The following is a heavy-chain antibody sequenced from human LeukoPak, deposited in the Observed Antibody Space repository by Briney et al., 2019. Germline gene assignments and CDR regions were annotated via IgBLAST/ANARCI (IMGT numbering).Heavy chain of an antibody. CDR1: GFTLSSYW. CDR3: ARAENSGDFLDAFDI. D-gene: IGHD4-17*01. Sequence: GGSLRLSCAASGFTLSSYWMSWVRQAPGKGLEWVANIKQDGSEKYYVDSVKGRFTISRDNAKNSLYLQMNSLRAEDTAVYYCARAENSGDFLDAFDIWGQGTMVTVSS. V-gene: IGHV3-7*01. CDR2: IKQDGSEK. J-gene: IGHJ3*02.